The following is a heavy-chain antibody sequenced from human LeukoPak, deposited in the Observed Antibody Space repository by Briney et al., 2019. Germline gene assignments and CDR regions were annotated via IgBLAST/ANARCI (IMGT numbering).Heavy chain of an antibody. CDR1: GFTFSSYA. D-gene: IGHD1-26*01. CDR3: AREWELTNFDY. Sequence: GGSLRLSCAASGFTFSSYAMHWVRQAPGKGLEWVAVISYNGSNKYYADSVKGRFTISRDNSKNTLYLQMNSLRAEDTAVYYCAREWELTNFDYWGQGTLVTVSS. V-gene: IGHV3-30-3*01. CDR2: ISYNGSNK. J-gene: IGHJ4*02.